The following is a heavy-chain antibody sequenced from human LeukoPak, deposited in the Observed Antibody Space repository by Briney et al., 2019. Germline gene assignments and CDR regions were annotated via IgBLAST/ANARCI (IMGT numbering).Heavy chain of an antibody. D-gene: IGHD2-2*01. V-gene: IGHV3-30*18. CDR3: AKAAYCTSTSCHFSGYAQRPLDS. CDR1: GFTFNTYG. Sequence: GGSLRLSCVASGFTFNTYGIHWVRQAPGKGLEWVAGISSDGSSKDYADSVKGRFTISRDNSKNTLYLQMNSLRAEDTAVDYCAKAAYCTSTSCHFSGYAQRPLDSWGQGTLVTVSS. CDR2: ISSDGSSK. J-gene: IGHJ4*02.